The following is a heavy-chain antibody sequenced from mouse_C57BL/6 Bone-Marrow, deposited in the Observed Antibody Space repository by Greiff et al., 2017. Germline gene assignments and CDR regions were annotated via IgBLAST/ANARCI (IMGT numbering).Heavy chain of an antibody. CDR1: GYSFTGYY. J-gene: IGHJ2*01. V-gene: IGHV1-42*01. D-gene: IGHD4-1*01. CDR3: ESHNWDDY. Sequence: EVQLQQSGPELVKPGASVKISCKASGYSFTGYYMNWVKQSPEKSLEWIGEINPSTGGTTYNQKFKAKATLTVDKTSSTAYMQLKSLTSEDSAVYYCESHNWDDYWGQGTTLTVSS. CDR2: INPSTGGT.